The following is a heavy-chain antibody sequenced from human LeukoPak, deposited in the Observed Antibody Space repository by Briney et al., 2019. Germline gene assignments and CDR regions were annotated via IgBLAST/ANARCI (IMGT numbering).Heavy chain of an antibody. V-gene: IGHV3-23*01. D-gene: IGHD6-19*01. Sequence: SGGSLRLSCAVSGFTFSSYAMSWLRQAPGGGLEWVSAVSGSGGSTYYADSVKGRFPISRDNSKNTLYLQMNSLRAEDTAVYYCAKDPSSGWYTYYFDYWGQGTLVTVSS. J-gene: IGHJ4*02. CDR1: GFTFSSYA. CDR3: AKDPSSGWYTYYFDY. CDR2: VSGSGGST.